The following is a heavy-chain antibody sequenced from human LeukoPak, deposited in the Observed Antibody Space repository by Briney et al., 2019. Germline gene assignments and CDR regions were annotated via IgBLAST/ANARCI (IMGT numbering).Heavy chain of an antibody. CDR2: INSDGSST. D-gene: IGHD1-1*01. CDR1: GFTFSSYW. Sequence: PGGSLRLSCAAFGFTFSSYWMHWVRQAPGKGLVWVSRINSDGSSTSSADSVKGRFPISRDNAKNTPYLQMNSLRAEATAIYYCATCRQERVPFESWGQGTLVTVSS. J-gene: IGHJ4*02. CDR3: ATCRQERVPFES. V-gene: IGHV3-74*01.